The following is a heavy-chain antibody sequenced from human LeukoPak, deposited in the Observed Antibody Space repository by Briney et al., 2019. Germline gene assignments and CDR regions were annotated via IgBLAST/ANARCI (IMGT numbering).Heavy chain of an antibody. V-gene: IGHV3-30*02. CDR3: AKDSDYDFWSGYHRYFDY. J-gene: IGHJ4*02. D-gene: IGHD3-3*01. CDR1: GFTFSSYG. Sequence: QAGGSLRLSCAASGFTFSSYGMHWVRQAPGKGLEWVAFIRYDGSNKYYADSVKGRFTISRDNSKNTLYLQMNSLRAEDTAVYYCAKDSDYDFWSGYHRYFDYWGQGTLVTVSS. CDR2: IRYDGSNK.